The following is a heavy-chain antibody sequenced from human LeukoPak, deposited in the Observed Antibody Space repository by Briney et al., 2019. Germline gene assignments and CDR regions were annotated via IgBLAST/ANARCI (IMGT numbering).Heavy chain of an antibody. CDR3: TKDRPSGYSGGVIDY. D-gene: IGHD5-12*01. CDR1: GFTFSSYW. V-gene: IGHV3-74*03. CDR2: INYDGSST. J-gene: IGHJ4*02. Sequence: GGSLRLSCAASGFTFSSYWIHWVRQTPGKGLVWVSRINYDGSSTMYADSVKGRFTISRDNAKNSLYLQMNSLRAEDMALYYCTKDRPSGYSGGVIDYWGQGTLVTVSS.